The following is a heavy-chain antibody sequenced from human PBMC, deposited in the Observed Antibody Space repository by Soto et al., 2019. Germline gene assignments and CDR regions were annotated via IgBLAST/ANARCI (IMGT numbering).Heavy chain of an antibody. V-gene: IGHV1-3*01. CDR1: GYTFTSYA. CDR3: ARFMVVFTSFDY. D-gene: IGHD2-15*01. J-gene: IGHJ4*02. CDR2: INAGNGNT. Sequence: ASVKVSCKASGYTFTSYAMHWVRQAPGQRLEWMGWINAGNGNTKYSQKFQGRVTITRDTSASTAYMELSSLRSEDTAVYYCARFMVVFTSFDYWGKGTLITVS.